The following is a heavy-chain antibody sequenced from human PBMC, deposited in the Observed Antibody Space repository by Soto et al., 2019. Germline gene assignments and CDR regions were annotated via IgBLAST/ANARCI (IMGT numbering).Heavy chain of an antibody. CDR1: GGSISSSSYY. J-gene: IGHJ4*02. CDR3: ARHLSIEEDYYFDY. Sequence: SETLSLTCTVSGGSISSSSYYWGWIRQPPGKGLEWIGSIYYSGSTYYNPSLKSRVTISVDTSKNQFSLKLSSVTAADTAVYYCARHLSIEEDYYFDYWGQGTLVTVSS. CDR2: IYYSGST. V-gene: IGHV4-39*01. D-gene: IGHD3-16*02.